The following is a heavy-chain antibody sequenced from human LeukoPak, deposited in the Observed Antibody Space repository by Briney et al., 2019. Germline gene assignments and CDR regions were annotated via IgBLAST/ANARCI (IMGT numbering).Heavy chain of an antibody. CDR1: GGTFRGYT. Sequence: GASVKVSCKASGGTFRGYTISWVRQAPGQGLEWMGRIIPILGIANYAQKFQGRVTITADKSTSTAYMELSSLRSEETAVYYCARLGNTMGSSVDYWGQGTLVTVSS. CDR2: IIPILGIA. J-gene: IGHJ4*02. CDR3: ARLGNTMGSSVDY. V-gene: IGHV1-69*02. D-gene: IGHD5-24*01.